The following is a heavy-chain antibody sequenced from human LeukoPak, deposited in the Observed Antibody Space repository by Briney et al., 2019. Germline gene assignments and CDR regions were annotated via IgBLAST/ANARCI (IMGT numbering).Heavy chain of an antibody. CDR2: IFYSGSA. CDR1: GXSISPYY. Sequence: PSETLSLTCTVSGXSISPYYGSWIRQPPGKELEWIAFIFYSGSAHYNPSLTSRVTISVDTSKNQFSLKLTSVTAADTAVYYCARHSVGSPHYFDYWGQGTPVTVSS. J-gene: IGHJ4*02. D-gene: IGHD5/OR15-5a*01. V-gene: IGHV4-59*08. CDR3: ARHSVGSPHYFDY.